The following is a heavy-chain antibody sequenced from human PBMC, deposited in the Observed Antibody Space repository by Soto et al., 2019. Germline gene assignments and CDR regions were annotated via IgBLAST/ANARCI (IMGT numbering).Heavy chain of an antibody. V-gene: IGHV4-30-4*01. D-gene: IGHD3-10*01. CDR2: IYYCGCT. CDR1: GGSISSGYYF. CDR3: ARDRPRYYYGSWSYYHQEYHYYGTEV. J-gene: IGHJ6*02. Sequence: QVKLQESGPGLLNPSHTLSLTCTVSGGSISSGYYFWSWIRQPPGKGLECVGYIYYCGCTYYIPSLKRRVTISADTSKNRFSLELSSVTATDSAVYYFARDRPRYYYGSWSYYHQEYHYYGTEVWGQVSTVTVSS.